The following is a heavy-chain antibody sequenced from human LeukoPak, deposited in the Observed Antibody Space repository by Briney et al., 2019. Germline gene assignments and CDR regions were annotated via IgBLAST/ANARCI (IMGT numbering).Heavy chain of an antibody. Sequence: GGSLRLSCAASGFTFSSYSMNWVRQAPGKGLEWVSYISSSSSTIYYADSVKGRFTISRDNAKNSLYLQMNSLRAEDTAVYCCARATLRYCMDVWGQGTTVTVSS. CDR2: ISSSSSTI. J-gene: IGHJ6*02. V-gene: IGHV3-48*04. CDR3: ARATLRYCMDV. CDR1: GFTFSSYS. D-gene: IGHD3-9*01.